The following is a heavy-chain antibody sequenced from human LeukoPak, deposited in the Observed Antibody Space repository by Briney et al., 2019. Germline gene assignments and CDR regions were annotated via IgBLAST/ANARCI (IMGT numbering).Heavy chain of an antibody. J-gene: IGHJ4*02. D-gene: IGHD3-10*01. CDR2: INYSGST. V-gene: IGHV4-39*01. CDR3: ARYVVYGSGKYYFDY. CDR1: GGSVSSTTYY. Sequence: PSETLSLTCTVSGGSVSSTTYYWGWIRQPPGKGLEWIASINYSGSTYYNPSLKSRFTISVDTSENQFSLKLSSVTAADTAVYYCARYVVYGSGKYYFDYWGQGTLVTVSS.